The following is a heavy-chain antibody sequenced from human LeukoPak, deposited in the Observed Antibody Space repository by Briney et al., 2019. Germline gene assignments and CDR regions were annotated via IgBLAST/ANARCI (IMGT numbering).Heavy chain of an antibody. Sequence: PGGSLRLSCAASGFTFSTYSMNWGRQAPGKGLEGVGSISSRSSYIYYADTVKGGFTISRDNAKNSLYLQTNSLRAEDTAVYHCARVVLTGTPWKFYAMDVWGQGTTVTVSS. CDR1: GFTFSTYS. CDR3: ARVVLTGTPWKFYAMDV. CDR2: ISSRSSYI. D-gene: IGHD1-7*01. V-gene: IGHV3-21*01. J-gene: IGHJ6*02.